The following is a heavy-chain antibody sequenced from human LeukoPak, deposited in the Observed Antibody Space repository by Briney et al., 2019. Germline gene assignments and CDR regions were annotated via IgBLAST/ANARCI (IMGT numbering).Heavy chain of an antibody. V-gene: IGHV4-34*01. Sequence: SETLSLTCAVYGGSFSGYYWSWIRQPPGKGLEWIGEINHSGSTNYNPSLKSRVTISVDTSKNQFSLKLSSVTAADTAVYYCARVPRLRFGMVRGPFDYWGQGTLVTVSS. CDR3: ARVPRLRFGMVRGPFDY. CDR2: INHSGST. D-gene: IGHD3-10*01. CDR1: GGSFSGYY. J-gene: IGHJ4*02.